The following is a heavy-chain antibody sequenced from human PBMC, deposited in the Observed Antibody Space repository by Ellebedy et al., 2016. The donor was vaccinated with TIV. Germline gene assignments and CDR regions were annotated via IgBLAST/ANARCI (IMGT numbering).Heavy chain of an antibody. D-gene: IGHD1-26*01. V-gene: IGHV3-43*02. Sequence: GESLKIPCAASGFTFDDYAMHWVRQAPGKGLEWVSLISGDGGSTYYADSVKGRFTISRDNSKNSLYLQMNSLRTEDTALYYCAKGVGIGYGMDVWGQGTTVTVSS. CDR2: ISGDGGST. J-gene: IGHJ6*02. CDR3: AKGVGIGYGMDV. CDR1: GFTFDDYA.